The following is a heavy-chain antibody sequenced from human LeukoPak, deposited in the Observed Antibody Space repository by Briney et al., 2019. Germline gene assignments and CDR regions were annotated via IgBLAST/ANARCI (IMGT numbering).Heavy chain of an antibody. CDR1: GGSISSSSYY. Sequence: SETLSLTCTVSGGSISSSSYYWGWIRQPPGKGLEWIGSIYYSGSTYYNPSLKSRVTISVDTSKNQFSLKLSSVTAADTAVYYCARAYFYGSGSYLPDYWGQGTLVTVSS. CDR3: ARAYFYGSGSYLPDY. D-gene: IGHD3-10*01. J-gene: IGHJ4*02. V-gene: IGHV4-39*07. CDR2: IYYSGST.